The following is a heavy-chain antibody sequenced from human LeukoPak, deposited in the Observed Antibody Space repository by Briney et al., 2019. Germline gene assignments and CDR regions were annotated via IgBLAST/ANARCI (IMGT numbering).Heavy chain of an antibody. V-gene: IGHV3-23*01. D-gene: IGHD4/OR15-4a*01. CDR1: GFTFSTYA. CDR3: AKDLTMVTTIVDY. Sequence: GGSLRLSCAASGFTFSTYAMSWVRQAPGKGLEWVSGISGSGGSTSYADSVKGRFTISRDNSKNTLYLQMNSLRAEDTAVYYCAKDLTMVTTIVDYWGQGTLVTVSS. J-gene: IGHJ4*02. CDR2: ISGSGGST.